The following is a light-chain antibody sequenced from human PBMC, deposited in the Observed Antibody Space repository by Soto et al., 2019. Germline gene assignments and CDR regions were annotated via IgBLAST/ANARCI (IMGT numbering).Light chain of an antibody. CDR3: QQYYSTAFT. J-gene: IGKJ3*01. V-gene: IGKV4-1*01. CDR1: QSVLYSTNNKNY. Sequence: DIVMTQSPDSLAVSLGERATINCISSQSVLYSTNNKNYLAWYQQKPGQPPKLLIYWASTRESGVPDRFSGSGSGTDFTLTISSLQAEDVAVYYCQQYYSTAFTFGPGTKVDIK. CDR2: WAS.